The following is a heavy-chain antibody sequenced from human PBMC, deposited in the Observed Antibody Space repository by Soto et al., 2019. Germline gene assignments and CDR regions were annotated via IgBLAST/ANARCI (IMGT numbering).Heavy chain of an antibody. V-gene: IGHV3-7*01. D-gene: IGHD3-22*01. Sequence: GGSLRLSCAASGFTFSSYWMSWVRQAPGKGLEWVANIKQDGSEKYYVDSVKGRFTISRDNAKNSLYLQMNSLRAEDTAVYYCARGPNTPFTMIVVGPTDYWGRGTLVTVSS. CDR1: GFTFSSYW. CDR2: IKQDGSEK. CDR3: ARGPNTPFTMIVVGPTDY. J-gene: IGHJ4*02.